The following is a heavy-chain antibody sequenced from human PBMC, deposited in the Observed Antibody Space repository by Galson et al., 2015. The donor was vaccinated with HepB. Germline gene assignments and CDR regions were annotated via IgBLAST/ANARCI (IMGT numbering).Heavy chain of an antibody. D-gene: IGHD3-22*01. J-gene: IGHJ4*02. CDR1: GFTVSSNY. Sequence: SLRLSCAASGFTVSSNYMSWVRQAPGKGLEWVSVIYSGGSTYYADSVKGRFTISRDNSKNTLYLQMNSLRAEDTAVYYCARGSNYYDSSGYLAYWGQGTLVTVSP. CDR3: ARGSNYYDSSGYLAY. V-gene: IGHV3-53*01. CDR2: IYSGGST.